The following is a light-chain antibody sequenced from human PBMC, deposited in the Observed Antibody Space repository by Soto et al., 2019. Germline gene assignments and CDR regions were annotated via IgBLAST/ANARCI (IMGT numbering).Light chain of an antibody. V-gene: IGLV2-8*01. CDR1: SSDVGGYNY. CDR2: EAS. Sequence: QSALTQPPSASGSPGQSVTISCTGTSSDVGGYNYVSWYQQHPDKAPKLMIYEASKRPSGVPGRFSGSKSGNTASLTVSGLQAEDEADYYCSSYAGSNYVFGTGTKLTVL. J-gene: IGLJ1*01. CDR3: SSYAGSNYV.